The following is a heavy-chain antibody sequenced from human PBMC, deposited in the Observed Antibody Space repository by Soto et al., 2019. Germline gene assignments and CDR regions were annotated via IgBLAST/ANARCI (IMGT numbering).Heavy chain of an antibody. Sequence: QLQLQESGSGLVKPSQTLSLTCAVSGGSISSGGYSWSWLRQPPGKGLEWIGYIFHSGSTYYNPSLARRFTISVDGSKNHVSLERSSVTAADTAVYYWAREGGSGSPDWYFTVWGRGTLVTVSS. CDR1: GGSISSGGYS. J-gene: IGHJ2*01. CDR3: AREGGSGSPDWYFTV. CDR2: IFHSGST. V-gene: IGHV4-30-2*01. D-gene: IGHD1-26*01.